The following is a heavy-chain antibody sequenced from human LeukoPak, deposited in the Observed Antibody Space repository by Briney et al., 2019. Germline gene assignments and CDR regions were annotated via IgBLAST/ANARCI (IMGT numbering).Heavy chain of an antibody. CDR2: VDHTGST. CDR3: ARENGYYMDV. D-gene: IGHD2-8*01. V-gene: IGHV4-59*01. Sequence: PSETLSLTCSVSDDSITMYYWTWIRQPPGKGLEWIGYVDHTGSTNYNPSLKSRVTISVDTSKNHFSLKLSSVTAADTAVYYCARENGYYMDVWGKGTTVTVSS. J-gene: IGHJ6*03. CDR1: DDSITMYY.